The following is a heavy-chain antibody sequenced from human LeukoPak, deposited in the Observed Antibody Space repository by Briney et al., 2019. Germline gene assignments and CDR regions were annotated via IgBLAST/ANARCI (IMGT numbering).Heavy chain of an antibody. CDR1: GGSISSSSYY. CDR3: ARQEALLLWFGGSWFDP. CDR2: IYYSGST. Sequence: SETLSLTCTVSGGSISSSSYYWGWIRQPPGKGLEWIGSIYYSGSTYYNPSLKSRVTISVDTSKNQFSLKLSSVTAADTAVYYCARQEALLLWFGGSWFDPWGQGTLVTVSS. D-gene: IGHD3-10*01. J-gene: IGHJ5*02. V-gene: IGHV4-39*01.